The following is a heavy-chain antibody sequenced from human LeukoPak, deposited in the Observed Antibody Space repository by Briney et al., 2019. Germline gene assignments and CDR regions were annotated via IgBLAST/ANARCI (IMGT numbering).Heavy chain of an antibody. CDR1: GGSISSNNYF. J-gene: IGHJ4*02. Sequence: KTSETLSLTCTVSGGSISSNNYFWGWIRQPPGKGLEWIGSIYDSGSTYYNPSLKSRVTISVDTSKNQFSLKLNSVTAAGTAMYYCQSRFLEWLLDYWGQGTLVTVSS. CDR3: QSRFLEWLLDY. CDR2: IYDSGST. V-gene: IGHV4-39*01. D-gene: IGHD3-3*01.